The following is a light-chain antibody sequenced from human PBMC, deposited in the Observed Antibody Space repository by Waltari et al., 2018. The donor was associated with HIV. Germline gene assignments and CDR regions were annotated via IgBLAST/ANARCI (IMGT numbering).Light chain of an antibody. V-gene: IGKV4-1*01. J-gene: IGKJ5*01. CDR1: PSVLYSSNNKNY. CDR3: QQYYSTPLIT. CDR2: WAS. Sequence: DIVMTQSPDSLAVSLGERATINFKYSPSVLYSSNNKNYLAWYQQKPGQPPKLLIYWASTRESGVPDRFSGSGSGTDFTLTISSLQAEDVAVYYCQQYYSTPLITFGQGTRLEIK.